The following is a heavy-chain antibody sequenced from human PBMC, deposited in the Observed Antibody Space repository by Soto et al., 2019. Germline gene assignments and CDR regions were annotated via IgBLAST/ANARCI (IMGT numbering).Heavy chain of an antibody. J-gene: IGHJ4*02. D-gene: IGHD3-9*01. Sequence: GGSLRLSCAASGFTFSSYGMHWVRQAPGKGLEWVAVIWYDGSNKYYADSVKGRFTISRDNSKNTLYLQMNSLRAEDTAVYYCARDSGYDILTGYYLDHYDYWGQGTLVTVSS. V-gene: IGHV3-33*01. CDR1: GFTFSSYG. CDR2: IWYDGSNK. CDR3: ARDSGYDILTGYYLDHYDY.